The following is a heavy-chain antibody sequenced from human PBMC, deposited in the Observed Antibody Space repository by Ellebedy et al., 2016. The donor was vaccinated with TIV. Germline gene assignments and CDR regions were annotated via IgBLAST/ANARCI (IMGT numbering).Heavy chain of an antibody. V-gene: IGHV3-69-1*01. Sequence: PGGSLRLSCAASGFTFSGYYMSWVRQAPGKGLEWVSYISSSSTIYYADSVKGRFTISRENAKNALFLQMDGLRVDDSAVYYCVGFGVFNLWGQGAPVTVSS. CDR2: ISSSSTI. D-gene: IGHD3-3*01. CDR3: VGFGVFNL. CDR1: GFTFSGYY. J-gene: IGHJ5*02.